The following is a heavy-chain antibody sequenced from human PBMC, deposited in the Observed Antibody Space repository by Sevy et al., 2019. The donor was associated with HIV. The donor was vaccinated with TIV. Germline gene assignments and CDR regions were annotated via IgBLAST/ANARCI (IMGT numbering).Heavy chain of an antibody. V-gene: IGHV3-23*01. CDR1: GFTFSSYA. J-gene: IGHJ3*02. CDR3: AGARYDSSGSFDAFDI. CDR2: IFRSGDVT. D-gene: IGHD3-22*01. Sequence: GGSLRLSCTASGFTFSSYAMNWVRQAPGKGLEWVSTIFRSGDVTYYADSVKGRFTISRDNSRNTLYLQMNSLRAEDTAVYYCAGARYDSSGSFDAFDIWRQGTMVTVSS.